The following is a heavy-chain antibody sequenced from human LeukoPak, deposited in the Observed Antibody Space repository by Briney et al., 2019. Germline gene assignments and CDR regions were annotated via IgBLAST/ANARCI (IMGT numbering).Heavy chain of an antibody. Sequence: GGSLRLSCAASGFTFSAYWMSWVRQAPGKGLEWVTVISYDGSNKYYADSVKGRFTISRDNSRNTLYLQMNSLRAEDTAVYYCARDRPPDYGDYSPNGPIDYWGQGTLVTVSS. CDR2: ISYDGSNK. D-gene: IGHD4-17*01. CDR1: GFTFSAYW. CDR3: ARDRPPDYGDYSPNGPIDY. J-gene: IGHJ4*02. V-gene: IGHV3-30-3*01.